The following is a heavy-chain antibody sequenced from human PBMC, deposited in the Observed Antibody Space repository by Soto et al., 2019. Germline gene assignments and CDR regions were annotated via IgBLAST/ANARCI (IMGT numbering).Heavy chain of an antibody. Sequence: QVQLVQSGAEVKKPGASVKVSCKASGYVFTSYYLHWARQAPGQGLEWMGWINPNTGDTYYARNCESKSNLTMDTSTNTVSMELCNLRSAYTAVYYCLVVVATTCHFYGVDFWGQGTAVNVSS. CDR1: GYVFTSYY. D-gene: IGHD5-12*01. J-gene: IGHJ6*02. CDR2: INPNTGDT. V-gene: IGHV1-2*02. CDR3: LVVVATTCHFYGVDF.